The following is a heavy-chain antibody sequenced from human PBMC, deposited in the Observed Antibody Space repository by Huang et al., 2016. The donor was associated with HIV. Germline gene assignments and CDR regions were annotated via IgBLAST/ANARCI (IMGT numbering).Heavy chain of an antibody. CDR2: IYYSGST. V-gene: IGHV4-39*01. CDR3: ARHFSYYDSSGYTPWDAFDI. D-gene: IGHD3-22*01. J-gene: IGHJ3*02. CDR1: GGSITSSSYD. Sequence: QLQLQGSGPGLVKPSETLSLTCTVSGGSITSSSYDWGWIRQPPGKGLEGVGSIYYSGSTDYNPSLKSRVTVSVDTSKNQFSLKLSSVTAADTAVYYCARHFSYYDSSGYTPWDAFDIWGQGTMVTVSS.